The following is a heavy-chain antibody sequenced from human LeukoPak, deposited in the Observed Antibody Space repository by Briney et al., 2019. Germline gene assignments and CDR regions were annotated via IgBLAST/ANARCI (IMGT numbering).Heavy chain of an antibody. J-gene: IGHJ6*02. D-gene: IGHD3-9*01. CDR1: GGTFSSYA. CDR2: IIPILGIA. V-gene: IGHV1-69*04. Sequence: GASVKVSCKASGGTFSSYAISWVRQAPGQGLEWMRRIIPILGIANYAQKFQGRVTITADKSTSTAYMELSSLRSEDTAVYYCASSLVATGYYDYYYGMDVWGQGTTVTVSS. CDR3: ASSLVATGYYDYYYGMDV.